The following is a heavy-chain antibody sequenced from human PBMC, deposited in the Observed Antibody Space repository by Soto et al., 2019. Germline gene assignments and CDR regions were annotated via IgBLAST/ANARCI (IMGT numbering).Heavy chain of an antibody. D-gene: IGHD6-19*01. J-gene: IGHJ4*02. CDR3: AREPGVAGLFDY. CDR1: GYTFTSYG. V-gene: IGHV1-18*01. CDR2: ISAYNGNT. Sequence: QVQLVQSGAEVKKPGASVKVSCKASGYTFTSYGISWVRQAPGQGLEWMGWISAYNGNTNYAQKLQGRGTMTTDTATSTAGMELRSLRSDDTAVYYCAREPGVAGLFDYWGQGTLVTVSS.